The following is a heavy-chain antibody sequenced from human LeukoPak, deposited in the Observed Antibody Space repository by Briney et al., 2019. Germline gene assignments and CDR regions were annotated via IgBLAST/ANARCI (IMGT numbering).Heavy chain of an antibody. CDR1: GYTFTSYG. D-gene: IGHD6-19*01. CDR3: ARFIRAGYSSGLNWFDP. CDR2: ISAYNGNT. V-gene: IGHV1-18*01. Sequence: ASVKVSCKASGYTFTSYGISWVRQAPGQGLEWMGWISAYNGNTNYAQKLQGRVTMTTDTSTSTAYMELRSLRSDDTAVYYCARFIRAGYSSGLNWFDPWGQGTLVTVSS. J-gene: IGHJ5*02.